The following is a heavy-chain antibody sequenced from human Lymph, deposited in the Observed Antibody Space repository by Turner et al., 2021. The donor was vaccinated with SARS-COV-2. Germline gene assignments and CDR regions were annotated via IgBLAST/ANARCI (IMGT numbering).Heavy chain of an antibody. V-gene: IGHV3-23*01. CDR1: GLTFSTYA. J-gene: IGHJ4*02. Sequence: EVQLLESGGGLVQPGGSLRLSCAASGLTFSTYAMIWVRQAPGKGLEWVSTIRGSGVSTYYADSVKGQLTISRDNPKNKLYLQMAGLGAEDTAVYYCAKNEMAMIVVVITLFDYWGQGTLVTVSS. CDR3: AKNEMAMIVVVITLFDY. CDR2: IRGSGVST. D-gene: IGHD3-22*01.